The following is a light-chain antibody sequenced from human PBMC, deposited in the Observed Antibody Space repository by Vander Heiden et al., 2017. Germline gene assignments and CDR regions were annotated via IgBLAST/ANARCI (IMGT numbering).Light chain of an antibody. CDR2: DDS. CDR1: NIGSNS. J-gene: IGLJ3*02. CDR3: QVWDTSSDHEGV. V-gene: IGLV3-21*02. Sequence: SVLTPTPSAPVAPGQTARITCGGDNIGSNSVHWYQQRPGQAPVLVVYDDSGRPSGIPERFSGSNSGNTATLTISRVEAGDEADYYCQVWDTSSDHEGVFGGGTKLTVL.